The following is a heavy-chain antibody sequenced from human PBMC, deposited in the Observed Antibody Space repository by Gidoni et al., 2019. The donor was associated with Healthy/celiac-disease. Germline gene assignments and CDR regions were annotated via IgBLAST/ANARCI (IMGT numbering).Heavy chain of an antibody. Sequence: QVQLVQSGAEVKKPGSSVKVSCKASGGTFSSYAISWVRQAPGQGLEWMGGIIPIFGTANYAQKFQGRVTITADESTSTAYMELSSLRSEDTAVYYCARDLVVPAATTYYYGMDVWGQGTTVTVSS. CDR1: GGTFSSYA. V-gene: IGHV1-69*01. D-gene: IGHD2-2*01. J-gene: IGHJ6*02. CDR3: ARDLVVPAATTYYYGMDV. CDR2: IIPIFGTA.